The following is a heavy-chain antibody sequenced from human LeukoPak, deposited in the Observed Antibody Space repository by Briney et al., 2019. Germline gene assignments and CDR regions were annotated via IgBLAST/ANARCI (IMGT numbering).Heavy chain of an antibody. CDR1: GDSISSYY. J-gene: IGHJ5*02. CDR3: ASGGSDSSGWLGWFDP. V-gene: IGHV4-59*08. CDR2: IYYSGST. Sequence: SETLSLTCTVSGDSISSYYWSWIRQPPGKELEWIGYIYYSGSTNYNPSLKSRVTISVDTSKNQFSLKLSSVTAADTAVYYCASGGSDSSGWLGWFDPWGQGTLVTVSS. D-gene: IGHD6-19*01.